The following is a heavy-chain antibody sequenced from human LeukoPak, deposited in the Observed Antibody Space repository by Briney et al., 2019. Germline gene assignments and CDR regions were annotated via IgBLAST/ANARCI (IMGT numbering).Heavy chain of an antibody. CDR3: ARDLEDIVVVPAAIDPHFDY. J-gene: IGHJ4*02. CDR2: ISSSGSTI. D-gene: IGHD2-2*01. CDR1: GFTFSSYE. V-gene: IGHV3-48*03. Sequence: GGSLRLSCVASGFTFSSYEMNWVRQAPGKGLEWVSYISSSGSTIYYADSVKGRFTISRDNAKNSLYLQMNSLRAEDTAVYYCARDLEDIVVVPAAIDPHFDYWGQGTLVTVSS.